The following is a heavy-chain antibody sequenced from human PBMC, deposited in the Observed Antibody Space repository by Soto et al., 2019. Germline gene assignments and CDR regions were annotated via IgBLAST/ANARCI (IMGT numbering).Heavy chain of an antibody. CDR1: GFTFSHYT. D-gene: IGHD3-16*01. V-gene: IGHV3-23*01. CDR3: ANGGLHGSIDGGLSDFHH. J-gene: IGHJ4*02. Sequence: EVQMLESGGYLVQPGGSLRVSCASGFTFSHYTMAWVRQAPGKGLEWVSGFSRSDGVAYYADPVKGRFTISRDNSKNTVFPQMNSLRAEDTAVYYCANGGLHGSIDGGLSDFHHWDQGTLVTVSS. CDR2: FSRSDGVA.